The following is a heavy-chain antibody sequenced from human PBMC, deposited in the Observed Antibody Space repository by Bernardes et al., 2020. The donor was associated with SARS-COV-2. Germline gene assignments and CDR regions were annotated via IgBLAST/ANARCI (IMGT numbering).Heavy chain of an antibody. CDR2: ISYAELTR. D-gene: IGHD3-22*01. J-gene: IGHJ3*01. Sequence: GGSLRLSCAASGFSFSTFALHWVRQAPGKGLEWVAIISYAELTRYNAAAVQGRFTISRDNSKNTVFLQMNSLRPEDTAVYYCAREWDDSDSSAFDLWGQGTMVTVST. CDR1: GFSFSTFA. V-gene: IGHV3-30-3*01. CDR3: AREWDDSDSSAFDL.